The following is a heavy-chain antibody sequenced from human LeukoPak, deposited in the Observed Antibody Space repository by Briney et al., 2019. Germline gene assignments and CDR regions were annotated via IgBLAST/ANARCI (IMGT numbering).Heavy chain of an antibody. CDR1: GFPFSTYW. J-gene: IGHJ4*02. D-gene: IGHD5-12*01. Sequence: GGSLRLSCAASGFPFSTYWITWVRQAPGKGLEWVANIKNDGSEKYYVDSVKGRFTISRDNAENSLFLQMNSLRVEDTAIYYCTRDSGLTGYDLLDYWGQGTLVAVSS. V-gene: IGHV3-7*01. CDR3: TRDSGLTGYDLLDY. CDR2: IKNDGSEK.